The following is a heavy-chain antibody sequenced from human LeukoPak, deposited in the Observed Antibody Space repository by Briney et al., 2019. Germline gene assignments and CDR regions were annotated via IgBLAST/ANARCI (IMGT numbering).Heavy chain of an antibody. Sequence: GGSLRLSCAASGFTFSTYTMNWVRQAPGKGLEWVSSISASAAMTYYADSVKGRFTVSRDNSNNRFYLQMSGLTAADTAVYYCAKDRSIGTYYTFDHWGQGTLVTVSS. V-gene: IGHV3-23*01. CDR2: ISASAAMT. J-gene: IGHJ4*02. CDR3: AKDRSIGTYYTFDH. CDR1: GFTFSTYT. D-gene: IGHD1-26*01.